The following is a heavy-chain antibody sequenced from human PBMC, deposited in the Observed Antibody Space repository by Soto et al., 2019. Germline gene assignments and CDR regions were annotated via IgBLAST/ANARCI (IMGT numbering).Heavy chain of an antibody. CDR1: GFSFGSYA. V-gene: IGHV3-23*01. J-gene: IGHJ4*02. CDR3: ARWSYLDY. D-gene: IGHD3-3*01. Sequence: PVGSLRLSCAASGFSFGSYALSWVRQAPGKGPEWVSTISGSDGKTFYADSVKGRFSISRDTSQNTLYLQMNSLRADDTAIYYYARWSYLDYWGQGTRVTVSS. CDR2: ISGSDGKT.